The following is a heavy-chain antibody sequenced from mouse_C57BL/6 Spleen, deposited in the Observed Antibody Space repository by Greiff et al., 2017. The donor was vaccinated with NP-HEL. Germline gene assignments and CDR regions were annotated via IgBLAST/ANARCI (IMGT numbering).Heavy chain of an antibody. CDR2: IYPGSGST. V-gene: IGHV1-55*01. J-gene: IGHJ2*01. CDR3: ARGGNYDYDGGWGFDY. CDR1: GYTFTSYW. D-gene: IGHD2-4*01. Sequence: VQLQQSGAELVKPGASVKMSCKASGYTFTSYWITWVKQRPGQGLEWIGDIYPGSGSTNYNEKFKSKATLTVDTSSSTAYMQLSSLTSEDSAVYYCARGGNYDYDGGWGFDYWGQGTTLTVSS.